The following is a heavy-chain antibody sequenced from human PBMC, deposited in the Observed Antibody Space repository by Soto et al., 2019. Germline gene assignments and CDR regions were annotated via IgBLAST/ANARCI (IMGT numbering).Heavy chain of an antibody. J-gene: IGHJ6*02. Sequence: ASVKVSCKASGGTFSSYAISWVRQAPGQGLEWMGGIIPIFGTANYAQKFQGRVTITADESTSTAYMELSSLRSEDTAVYYCGWGVREILGLGGMDVWGQGTKVTVSS. CDR1: GGTFSSYA. V-gene: IGHV1-69*13. CDR3: GWGVREILGLGGMDV. CDR2: IIPIFGTA. D-gene: IGHD3-16*01.